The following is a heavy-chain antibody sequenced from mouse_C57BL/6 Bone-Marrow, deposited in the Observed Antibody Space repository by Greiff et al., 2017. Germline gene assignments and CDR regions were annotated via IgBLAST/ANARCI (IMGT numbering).Heavy chain of an antibody. J-gene: IGHJ1*03. D-gene: IGHD1-1*01. V-gene: IGHV1-82*01. Sequence: VMLVESGPELVKPGASVKISCKASGYAFSSSWMNWVKQRPGKGLEWIGRIYPGDGDTNYNGKFKGKATLTADKSSSTAYMQLSSLTSEDSAVYFGARNYYGSRYFDVWGTGTTVTVSS. CDR2: IYPGDGDT. CDR1: GYAFSSSW. CDR3: ARNYYGSRYFDV.